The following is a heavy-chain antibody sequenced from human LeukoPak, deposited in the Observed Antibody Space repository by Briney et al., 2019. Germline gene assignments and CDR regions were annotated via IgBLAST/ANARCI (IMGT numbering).Heavy chain of an antibody. CDR3: AREGFLVVPAAIPSSGVFNI. D-gene: IGHD2-2*01. CDR1: GGTFSSYA. J-gene: IGHJ6*03. Sequence: SVKVSCKASGGTFSSYAISWVRQAPGQGLEWMGRIIPILGIANYAQKFQGRVTITADKSTSTAYMELSSLRSDDTAVYYCAREGFLVVPAAIPSSGVFNIGAKG. V-gene: IGHV1-69*04. CDR2: IIPILGIA.